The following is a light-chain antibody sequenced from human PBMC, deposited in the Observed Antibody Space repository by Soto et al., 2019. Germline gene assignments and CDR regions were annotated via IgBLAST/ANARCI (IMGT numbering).Light chain of an antibody. CDR1: SSDVGGNKY. V-gene: IGLV2-14*01. CDR3: SSYTSSSTYV. J-gene: IGLJ1*01. CDR2: EVS. Sequence: QSGLTQPPSVSFSPGHSITISCTGTSSDVGGNKYVSWYQQHPGEAPKLMIYEVSNRPSGVSNRFSGSKSGNTASLTISGLQAEDEADYYCSSYTSSSTYVFGTGTKVTVL.